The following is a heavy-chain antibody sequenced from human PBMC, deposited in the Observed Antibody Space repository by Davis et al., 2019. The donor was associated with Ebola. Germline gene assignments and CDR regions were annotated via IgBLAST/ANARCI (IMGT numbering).Heavy chain of an antibody. D-gene: IGHD1-26*01. Sequence: AASVKVSCKASGYTFTSYYMHWVRQAPGQGLEWMGIINPSGGSTSYAQKFQGRITMTRNISISTAYMELNSLRSEDTAVYYCARRVGARSGFDYWGQGTLVTVSS. CDR1: GYTFTSYY. J-gene: IGHJ4*02. V-gene: IGHV1-46*01. CDR3: ARRVGARSGFDY. CDR2: INPSGGST.